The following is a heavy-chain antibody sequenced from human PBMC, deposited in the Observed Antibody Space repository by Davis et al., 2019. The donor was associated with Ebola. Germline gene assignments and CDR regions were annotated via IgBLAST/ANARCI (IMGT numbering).Heavy chain of an antibody. CDR2: IHDSGST. CDR1: GGSISGDY. J-gene: IGHJ4*02. Sequence: SETLSLTCAVYGGSISGDYWSWIRQPPGKGLEWIGYIHDSGSTNYNPSLKSRLTISVDTSKNQFSLKLSSVIAADTAVYYCARVRGWQMGRLDYWGQGTLVTVSS. V-gene: IGHV4-59*12. D-gene: IGHD6-19*01. CDR3: ARVRGWQMGRLDY.